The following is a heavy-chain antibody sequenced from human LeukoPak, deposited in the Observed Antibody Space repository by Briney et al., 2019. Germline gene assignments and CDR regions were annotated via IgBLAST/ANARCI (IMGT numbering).Heavy chain of an antibody. Sequence: GGSLRLSCAAPEFTFSTYAMSWVRQAPGRGLEWVSGISGSGGSTHYADSVKGRFTISSDNSKDTLYLQMNSLRADDTAVYYCAKDRHSGNYWDFDYWGQGTLVTVSS. V-gene: IGHV3-23*01. D-gene: IGHD1-26*01. CDR3: AKDRHSGNYWDFDY. CDR2: ISGSGGST. J-gene: IGHJ4*02. CDR1: EFTFSTYA.